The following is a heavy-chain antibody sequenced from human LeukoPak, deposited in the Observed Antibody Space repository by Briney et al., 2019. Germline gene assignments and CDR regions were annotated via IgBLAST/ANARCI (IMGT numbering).Heavy chain of an antibody. Sequence: SETLSLTCTVSGGSISSYYWSWIRQPPGKGLEWIGRIYTSGSTNYNPSLKSRVTISVDTSKNQFSLKLSSVTAADTAVYYCARGNLNSYGFYYFDYWGQGTLVTVSS. J-gene: IGHJ4*02. CDR3: ARGNLNSYGFYYFDY. CDR1: GGSISSYY. D-gene: IGHD5-18*01. V-gene: IGHV4-4*07. CDR2: IYTSGST.